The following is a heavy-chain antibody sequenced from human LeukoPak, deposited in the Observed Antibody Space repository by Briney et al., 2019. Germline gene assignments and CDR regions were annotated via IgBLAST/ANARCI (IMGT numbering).Heavy chain of an antibody. CDR3: AKDAVGGGSYEYSDY. CDR2: ISGSGGST. CDR1: GFTFSSYA. Sequence: PGGSLRLSCAASGFTFSSYAMSWVRQAPGKGLEGGSAISGSGGSTYYADSVKGRFTISRDNSKNTLYLQMNSLRAEDTAVYYCAKDAVGGGSYEYSDYWGQGALVTVSP. J-gene: IGHJ4*02. D-gene: IGHD2-15*01. V-gene: IGHV3-23*01.